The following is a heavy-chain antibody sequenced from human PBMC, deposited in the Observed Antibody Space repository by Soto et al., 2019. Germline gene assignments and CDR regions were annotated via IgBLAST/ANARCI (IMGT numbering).Heavy chain of an antibody. CDR2: IYYSGST. Sequence: QVQMQESGPGLVTPSETLSLNCTVSGGSISSYYLSWIRQPLGKGLEWIGYIYYSGSTNYNPSLKSRVTISVDTSKNQFSLKLSSVTAADTAVYYCARDRTHGIAAHRAFDIWCQGTMVTVSS. D-gene: IGHD6-6*01. V-gene: IGHV4-59*01. J-gene: IGHJ3*02. CDR1: GGSISSYY. CDR3: ARDRTHGIAAHRAFDI.